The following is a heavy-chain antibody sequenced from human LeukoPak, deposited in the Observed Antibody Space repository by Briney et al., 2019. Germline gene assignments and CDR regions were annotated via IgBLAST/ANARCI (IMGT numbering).Heavy chain of an antibody. CDR1: GYTFTNYG. J-gene: IGHJ3*02. CDR3: ARDGHRRYHYDSSGREDAFDI. D-gene: IGHD3-22*01. Sequence: GASVKVSCKASGYTFTNYGISWVRQAPGQGLEWMGWISTYNDYKKYSEKLQGRVTMTTDTSTSTAYMELRSLTSDDTAVYYCARDGHRRYHYDSSGREDAFDIWGQGTMVTVSS. CDR2: ISTYNDYK. V-gene: IGHV1-18*01.